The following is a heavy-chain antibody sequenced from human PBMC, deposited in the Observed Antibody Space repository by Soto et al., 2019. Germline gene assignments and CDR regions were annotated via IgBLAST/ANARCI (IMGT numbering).Heavy chain of an antibody. CDR3: ARGDSTDCSNGVCSFFYNHDMDV. Sequence: ASXKVSCTASGYSFTDYHIHWVRQAPGQGLEWLGRINPKSGGTSTAQKFQGWVTMTTDTSISTASMELTRLTSDDTAIYYCARGDSTDCSNGVCSFFYNHDMDVWGQGTTVTVSS. D-gene: IGHD2-8*01. V-gene: IGHV1-2*04. CDR1: GYSFTDYH. J-gene: IGHJ6*02. CDR2: INPKSGGT.